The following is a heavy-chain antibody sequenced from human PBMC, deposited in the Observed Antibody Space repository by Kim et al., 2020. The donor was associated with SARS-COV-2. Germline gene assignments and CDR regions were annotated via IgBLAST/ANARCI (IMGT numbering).Heavy chain of an antibody. J-gene: IGHJ4*02. CDR1: GFTFSSYA. V-gene: IGHV3-23*01. Sequence: GGSLRLSCAASGFTFSSYAMSWVRQAPGKGLEWVSAISGSGGSTYYADSVKGRFTISRDNSKNTLYLQMNSLRAEDTAVYYCAKDHGPSGSYYAVFDYWGQGTLVTVSS. CDR3: AKDHGPSGSYYAVFDY. CDR2: ISGSGGST. D-gene: IGHD1-26*01.